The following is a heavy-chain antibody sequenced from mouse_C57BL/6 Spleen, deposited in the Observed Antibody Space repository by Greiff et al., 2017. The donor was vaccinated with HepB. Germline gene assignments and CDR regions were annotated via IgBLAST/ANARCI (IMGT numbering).Heavy chain of an antibody. V-gene: IGHV5-6*01. Sequence: DVHLVESGGDLVKPGGSLKLSCAASGFTFSSYGMSWVRQTPDKRLEWVATISSGGSYTYYPDSVKGRFTISRDNAKNTLYLQMSSLKSEDTAMYYCARRGNDYEDYAMDYWGQGTSVTVSS. J-gene: IGHJ4*01. CDR1: GFTFSSYG. CDR2: ISSGGSYT. CDR3: ARRGNDYEDYAMDY. D-gene: IGHD2-4*01.